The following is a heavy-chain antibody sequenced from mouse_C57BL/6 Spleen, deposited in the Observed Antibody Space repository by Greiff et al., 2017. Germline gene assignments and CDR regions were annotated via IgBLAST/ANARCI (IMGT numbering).Heavy chain of an antibody. V-gene: IGHV1-54*01. CDR3: ARHGPYDYGVAMDY. CDR1: GYAFTNYL. CDR2: INPGSGGT. J-gene: IGHJ4*01. Sequence: QVQLQQSGAELVRPGTSVKVSCKASGYAFTNYLIEWVKQRPGQGLEWIGVINPGSGGTNYNEKFKGKATLTADKSSSTAYMQLSSLTSEDSAVYFCARHGPYDYGVAMDYWGQGTSVTVSS. D-gene: IGHD2-4*01.